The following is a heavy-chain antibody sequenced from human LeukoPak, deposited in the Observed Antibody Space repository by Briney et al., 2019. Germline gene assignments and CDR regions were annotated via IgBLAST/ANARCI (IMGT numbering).Heavy chain of an antibody. CDR3: ARLTTYYDSSGVSFMDV. Sequence: GGSLRLSCAASGFTFSSYSMNWVRQAPGKGLEWVSSISSSSSYIYYADSVKGRFTISRDNAKNSLYLQMNSLRAEDTAVYYCARLTTYYDSSGVSFMDVWGQGTTVTVSS. J-gene: IGHJ6*02. CDR1: GFTFSSYS. CDR2: ISSSSSYI. D-gene: IGHD3-22*01. V-gene: IGHV3-21*01.